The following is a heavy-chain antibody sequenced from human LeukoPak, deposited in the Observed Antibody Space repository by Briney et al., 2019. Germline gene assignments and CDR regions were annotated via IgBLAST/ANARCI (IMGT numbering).Heavy chain of an antibody. J-gene: IGHJ5*02. CDR3: ARVLSGSWDWFDP. CDR1: GFTFSRYW. Sequence: GGSLRLSCAASGFTFSRYWIHWVRQAPGKGLEWVSRINPDGSTTTYADSVKGRFAISRDNAKNTVYLQMNSLRAEDTAVYYCARVLSGSWDWFDPWGQGTLVTVSS. CDR2: INPDGSTT. D-gene: IGHD3-22*01. V-gene: IGHV3-74*01.